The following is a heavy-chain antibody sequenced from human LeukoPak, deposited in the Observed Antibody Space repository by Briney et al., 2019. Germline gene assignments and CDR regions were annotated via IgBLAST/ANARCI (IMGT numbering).Heavy chain of an antibody. V-gene: IGHV4-38-2*01. J-gene: IGHJ6*03. CDR3: ARQHDSYYYYYIDV. CDR1: GYSIGNGYY. CDR2: LYHSDSA. Sequence: SETLSLTCAVSGYSIGNGYYWVWIRQPPGRGLEWIGSLYHSDSAYYNTSLSSRVSMSVDTSKNQFSLTLSFVTAADAAVYYCARQHDSYYYYYIDVWGSGTTVTVSS.